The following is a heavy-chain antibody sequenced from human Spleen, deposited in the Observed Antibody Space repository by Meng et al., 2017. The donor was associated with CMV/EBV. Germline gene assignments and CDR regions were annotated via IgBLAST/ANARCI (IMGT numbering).Heavy chain of an antibody. CDR1: GFTFSNYW. Sequence: GESLKISCAASGFTFSNYWMSWVRQAPGKGLEWVANIKQDGTEKYYVDSVKGRFTISRDNTKNSLYLQMNSLRAEDTAVYYCARDLRGGDSSGYSDYWGQGTLVTVSS. CDR2: IKQDGTEK. CDR3: ARDLRGGDSSGYSDY. V-gene: IGHV3-7*01. D-gene: IGHD3-22*01. J-gene: IGHJ4*02.